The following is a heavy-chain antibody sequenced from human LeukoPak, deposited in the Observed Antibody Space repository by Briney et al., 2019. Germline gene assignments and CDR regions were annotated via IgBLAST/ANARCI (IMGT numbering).Heavy chain of an antibody. CDR3: ARRDPTTVTAFDY. CDR2: IFPDDSDT. V-gene: IGHV5-51*01. Sequence: GEALKISCRFSCFDFTRDWIGQVRLMPGERLEWMGIIFPDDSDTRYSPSFQGQVTLSADKSISPAYLQWSSLKASDTAIYYCARRDPTTVTAFDYWGQGTLVTVSS. D-gene: IGHD4-17*01. J-gene: IGHJ4*02. CDR1: CFDFTRDW.